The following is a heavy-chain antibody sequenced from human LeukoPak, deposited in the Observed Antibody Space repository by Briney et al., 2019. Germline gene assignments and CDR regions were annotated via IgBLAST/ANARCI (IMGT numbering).Heavy chain of an antibody. V-gene: IGHV3-64*02. CDR1: GFTFSRYV. D-gene: IGHD2-2*01. J-gene: IGHJ3*01. Sequence: GGSLRLSCAASGFTFSRYVMHWVRQAPGKGLEYVSAISHNGLSTYYVDSVKGRFTISRDNSKNMSYLHMGSLRVEDLAVYYCASRTDCTSTNCPSAFDLWGQGTMVIVSS. CDR3: ASRTDCTSTNCPSAFDL. CDR2: ISHNGLST.